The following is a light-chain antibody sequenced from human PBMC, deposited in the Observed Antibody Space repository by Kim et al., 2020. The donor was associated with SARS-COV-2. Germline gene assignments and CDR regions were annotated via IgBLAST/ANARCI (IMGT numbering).Light chain of an antibody. Sequence: LSPGQSAPLSLRASLTLNINYFGWYLQRPGQAPSLLIYATSTRATGVPDRFSGSGSGTDFTLTINRLNPEDVGIYYCQQYGSPPYTFGQGTKLEIK. J-gene: IGKJ2*01. V-gene: IGKV3-20*01. CDR2: ATS. CDR1: LTLNINY. CDR3: QQYGSPPYT.